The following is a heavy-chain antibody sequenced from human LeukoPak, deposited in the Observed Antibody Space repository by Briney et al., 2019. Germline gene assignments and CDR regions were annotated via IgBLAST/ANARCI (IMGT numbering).Heavy chain of an antibody. D-gene: IGHD3-10*01. V-gene: IGHV4-34*01. Sequence: PSETLSLTCAVYGGSFSGYYWSWIRQPPGKGLEWIGEINHSGSTNYNPSLKSRVTISVDTSKNQLSLKLSSVTAADTAVYYCARRALYGSGRYYYYYYMDVWGKGTTVTVSS. CDR1: GGSFSGYY. J-gene: IGHJ6*03. CDR2: INHSGST. CDR3: ARRALYGSGRYYYYYYMDV.